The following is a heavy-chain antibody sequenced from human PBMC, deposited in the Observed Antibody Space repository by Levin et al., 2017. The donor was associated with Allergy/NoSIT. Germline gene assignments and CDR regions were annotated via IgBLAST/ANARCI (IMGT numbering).Heavy chain of an antibody. D-gene: IGHD6-19*01. CDR1: GGSFSGYY. V-gene: IGHV4-34*01. CDR3: ASHEAGTGRVDY. J-gene: IGHJ4*02. Sequence: SQTLSLTCAVYGGSFSGYYWSWIRQPPGKGLEWIGEINHSGSTNYNPSLKRRVTISVDTSKNQFSLKLSSVTAADTAVYYCASHEAGTGRVDYWGQGTLVTVSS. CDR2: INHSGST.